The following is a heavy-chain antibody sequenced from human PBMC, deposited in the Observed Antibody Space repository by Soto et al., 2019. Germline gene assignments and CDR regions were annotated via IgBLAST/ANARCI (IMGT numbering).Heavy chain of an antibody. CDR1: EGTFSSYA. Sequence: SVKVSCKASEGTFSSYAISWVRQAPGQGLEWMGGIIPIVGTANYAQKFQGRVTITADESTSTAYMELSSLRSEDTAVYYCARDSAYYDFWSGHLLRTYYGMDVWGQGTTVTISS. CDR2: IIPIVGTA. J-gene: IGHJ6*02. D-gene: IGHD3-3*01. CDR3: ARDSAYYDFWSGHLLRTYYGMDV. V-gene: IGHV1-69*13.